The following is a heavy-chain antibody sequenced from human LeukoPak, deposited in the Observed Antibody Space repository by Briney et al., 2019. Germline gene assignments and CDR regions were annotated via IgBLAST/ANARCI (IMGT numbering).Heavy chain of an antibody. Sequence: ASVKVSCKTSGYTFTTYGISWVRQAPGQGLEWMGWVSAYNGNTNYVQKFQDRVTMTTVTSTRTAYMELRSLRSDDTAVYFCARVWKRDDYNSFSFDPWGQGTLVTVSS. CDR2: VSAYNGNT. V-gene: IGHV1-18*01. D-gene: IGHD5-24*01. J-gene: IGHJ5*02. CDR1: GYTFTTYG. CDR3: ARVWKRDDYNSFSFDP.